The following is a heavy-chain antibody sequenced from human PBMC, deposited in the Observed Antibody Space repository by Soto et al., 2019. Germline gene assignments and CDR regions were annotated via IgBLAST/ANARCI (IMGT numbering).Heavy chain of an antibody. D-gene: IGHD7-27*01. CDR3: AREWGLLPYYVMNV. V-gene: IGHV4-61*03. Sequence: SETLSLTCIVSGDSVTSGSYYWTWLRQPPGKGLEWIGYISYTARTKYNPSLQSRVTISVDTSKNDFSLNLSSVTAADTAVYFCAREWGLLPYYVMNVWGHGTAVT. J-gene: IGHJ6*02. CDR1: GDSVTSGSYY. CDR2: ISYTART.